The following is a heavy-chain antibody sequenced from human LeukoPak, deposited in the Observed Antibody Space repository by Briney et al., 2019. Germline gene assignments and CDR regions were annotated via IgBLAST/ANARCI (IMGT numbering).Heavy chain of an antibody. V-gene: IGHV4-59*08. CDR3: ARGFREWLFDY. J-gene: IGHJ4*02. CDR2: IYYSGST. Sequence: PSETLSLTCTVSGGSISSYYWSWIRQPPGKGLEWIGYIYYSGSTNYNPSLKSRVTISVDTSKNQFSLKLSSVTAADTAVYYCARGFREWLFDYWGQGTLVTVSS. D-gene: IGHD3-3*01. CDR1: GGSISSYY.